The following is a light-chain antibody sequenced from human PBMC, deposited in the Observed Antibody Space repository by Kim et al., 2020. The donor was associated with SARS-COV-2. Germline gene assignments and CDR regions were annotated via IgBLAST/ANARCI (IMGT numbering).Light chain of an antibody. Sequence: DIQMTQSPSSLSASVGDRVTITCRASQNIFSSLSWYQQKPGKAPKLLIYAASRLQSGVPSRFSGSESGTHFTLTINSLQPEDFATYYCHQSYFTPYTFGKGTKVDIK. J-gene: IGKJ2*01. CDR1: QNIFSS. CDR3: HQSYFTPYT. CDR2: AAS. V-gene: IGKV1-39*01.